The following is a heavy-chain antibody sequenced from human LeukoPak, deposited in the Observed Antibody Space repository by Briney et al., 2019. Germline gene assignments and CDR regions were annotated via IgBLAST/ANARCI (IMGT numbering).Heavy chain of an antibody. CDR3: ARGRYCTSTSCSHFDY. CDR1: GYSFTNYW. V-gene: IGHV5-51*01. D-gene: IGHD2-2*01. J-gene: IGHJ4*02. Sequence: GASLKISSMGSGYSFTNYWIAWLRQMPGRGVEWMEIIYPGDSDTRYSPYFQGQVTIPGDRSINTAYLQWSSLKASDTAMYYCARGRYCTSTSCSHFDYWGQGTLVTVSS. CDR2: IYPGDSDT.